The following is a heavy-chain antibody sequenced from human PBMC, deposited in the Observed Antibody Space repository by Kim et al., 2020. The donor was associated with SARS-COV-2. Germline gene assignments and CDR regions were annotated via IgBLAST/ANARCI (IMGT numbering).Heavy chain of an antibody. D-gene: IGHD2-2*01. CDR1: GYTFTSYA. V-gene: IGHV1-3*01. CDR3: ARARVVVPAAMGLGY. J-gene: IGHJ4*02. CDR2: INAGNGNT. Sequence: ASVKVSCKASGYTFTSYAMHWMRQAPGQRLEWMGWINAGNGNTKYSQKFQGRVTITRDTSASTAYMELSSLRSEDTAVYYCARARVVVPAAMGLGYWGQGTLVTVSS.